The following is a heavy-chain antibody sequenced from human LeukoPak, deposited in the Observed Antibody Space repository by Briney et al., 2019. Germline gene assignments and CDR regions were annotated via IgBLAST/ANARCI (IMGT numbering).Heavy chain of an antibody. D-gene: IGHD6-13*01. CDR3: AKSNLIGGKYSSSWYYFDY. V-gene: IGHV3-30*18. J-gene: IGHJ4*02. Sequence: GRSLRLSCAASGFTFSSYGMNWVRQAPGKGLEWVSAISYDGNNQYYADSVKGRFTISRDNSKNSLYLQMNSLRDEDTAVYYCAKSNLIGGKYSSSWYYFDYWGQGTLVTVSS. CDR1: GFTFSSYG. CDR2: ISYDGNNQ.